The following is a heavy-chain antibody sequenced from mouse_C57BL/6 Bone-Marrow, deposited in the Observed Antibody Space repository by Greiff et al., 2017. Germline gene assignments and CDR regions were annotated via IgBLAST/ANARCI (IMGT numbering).Heavy chain of an antibody. J-gene: IGHJ4*01. CDR2: ISNLAYRI. CDR3: ARYDGYYYAMDY. V-gene: IGHV5-15*01. D-gene: IGHD2-3*01. CDR1: GFTFSDYG. Sequence: EVKLMESGGGLVQPGGSLKLSCAASGFTFSDYGMAWVRQAPRTGPEWVAFISNLAYRIYYADTVTGRFTISRENAKNTLYLEMSSLRSADTAMYYCARYDGYYYAMDYWGQGTSVTVSS.